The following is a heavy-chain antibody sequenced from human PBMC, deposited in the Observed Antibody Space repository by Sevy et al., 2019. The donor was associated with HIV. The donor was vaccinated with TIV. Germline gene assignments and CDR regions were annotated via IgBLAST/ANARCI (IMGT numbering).Heavy chain of an antibody. CDR1: GFTFSNNA. Sequence: GGSLRLSCAASGFTFSNNAMSWVRQAPGKGLEWVSTISGSGDTTYYADSVKGRFTISRDNSKNTLYVQMNSLRAEDAAAYYCAKDSSVFYYPSYGMDVWGQGTTVTVSS. J-gene: IGHJ6*02. CDR2: ISGSGDTT. V-gene: IGHV3-23*01. CDR3: AKDSSVFYYPSYGMDV. D-gene: IGHD3-22*01.